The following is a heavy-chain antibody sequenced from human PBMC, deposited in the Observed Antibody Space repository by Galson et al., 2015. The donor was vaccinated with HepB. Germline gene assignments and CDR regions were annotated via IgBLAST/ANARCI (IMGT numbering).Heavy chain of an antibody. CDR3: ARMASLSHSLDV. CDR1: GFSLTTSEVR. Sequence: PALVKPTQTLTLTCTLSGFSLTTSEVRILWIRQTPGKGLEWLGRIDWDDEKFYNTFLKTRLTISKGTSENQVVLTMTNMGPLDTGTYYCARMASLSHSLDVWGQGTTVTVSS. CDR2: IDWDDEK. V-gene: IGHV2-70*04. D-gene: IGHD4-11*01. J-gene: IGHJ6*02.